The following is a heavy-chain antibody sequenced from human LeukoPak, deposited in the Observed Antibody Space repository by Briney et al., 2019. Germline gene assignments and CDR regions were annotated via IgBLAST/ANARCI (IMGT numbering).Heavy chain of an antibody. CDR3: AREKGSSWYTDAFDI. D-gene: IGHD6-13*01. J-gene: IGHJ3*02. Sequence: SETLSLTCTVSGGSISSGSYYWSWIRQPAGKGLEWIGRIYTSGSTNYNPSLKSRVTISVDTSKNQFSLKLSSVTAADTAVYYCAREKGSSWYTDAFDIGGQGTMVTVSS. V-gene: IGHV4-61*02. CDR1: GGSISSGSYY. CDR2: IYTSGST.